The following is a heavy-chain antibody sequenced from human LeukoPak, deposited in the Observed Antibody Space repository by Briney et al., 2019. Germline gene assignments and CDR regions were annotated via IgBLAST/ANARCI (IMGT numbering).Heavy chain of an antibody. D-gene: IGHD2-2*01. J-gene: IGHJ6*03. CDR2: ISGSGGST. CDR1: GFTFSSYA. Sequence: GGSLRLSCAASGFTFSSYAMSWVRQAPGKGLEWVLAISGSGGSTYYADSVKGRFTISRDNSKNTLYLQMNSLRAEDTAVYYCARGGDYCSSTSCYYYYYYMDVWGKGTTVTVSS. CDR3: ARGGDYCSSTSCYYYYYYMDV. V-gene: IGHV3-23*01.